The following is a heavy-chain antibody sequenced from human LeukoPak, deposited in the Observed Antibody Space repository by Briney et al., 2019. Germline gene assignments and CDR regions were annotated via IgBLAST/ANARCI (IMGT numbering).Heavy chain of an antibody. CDR2: FDPEDGET. D-gene: IGHD6-19*01. V-gene: IGHV1-24*01. CDR3: ATDSIAVAGSFDY. Sequence: ASVKVSCKVSGYTLTELSMHWVRQAPGKGLEWMGGFDPEDGETIYAQKFQGGVTMTEDTSTDTAYMELSSLRSEDTAVYYCATDSIAVAGSFDYWGQGTLVTVSS. CDR1: GYTLTELS. J-gene: IGHJ4*02.